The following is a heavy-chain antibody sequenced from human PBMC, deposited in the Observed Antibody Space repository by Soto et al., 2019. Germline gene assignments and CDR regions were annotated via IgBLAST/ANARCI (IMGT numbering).Heavy chain of an antibody. Sequence: SETLSLTCTVSGGSISSSDFYWGWLRQPPGKGLDFIGSMYYSGATYYNPSLKNRITISVDTSKNQFSLKLISVTAADTAVYYCAVVDSTGNWFDPWGQGALVTVSS. D-gene: IGHD3-22*01. CDR3: AVVDSTGNWFDP. CDR2: MYYSGAT. CDR1: GGSISSSDFY. J-gene: IGHJ5*02. V-gene: IGHV4-39*01.